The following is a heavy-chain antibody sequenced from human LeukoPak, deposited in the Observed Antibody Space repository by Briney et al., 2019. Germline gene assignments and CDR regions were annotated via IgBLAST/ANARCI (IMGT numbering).Heavy chain of an antibody. CDR1: GGTFSSYA. CDR3: ARYSSSPLYYFDY. D-gene: IGHD6-6*01. CDR2: IIPIFGTA. J-gene: IGHJ4*02. V-gene: IGHV1-69*01. Sequence: ASVKVSCKASGGTFSSYAISWVQQAPGQGLEWMGGIIPIFGTANYAQKFQGRVTITADESTSTAYMELSSLRSEDTAVYYCARYSSSPLYYFDYWGQGALVTVSS.